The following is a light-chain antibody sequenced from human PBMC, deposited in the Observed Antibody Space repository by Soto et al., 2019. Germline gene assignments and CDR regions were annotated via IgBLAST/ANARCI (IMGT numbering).Light chain of an antibody. V-gene: IGKV3-15*01. CDR3: QQYRSWPRT. CDR1: QSVDIS. J-gene: IGKJ1*01. CDR2: GAS. Sequence: EIVLTHSPATLSVSPGERVILSCRASQSVDISLAWYQQKPGQAPRLLVYGASTRATDMPGTFSGRGSGTEFTLTITSLRPEDFGVYSCQQYRSWPRTFGQGTKVEIK.